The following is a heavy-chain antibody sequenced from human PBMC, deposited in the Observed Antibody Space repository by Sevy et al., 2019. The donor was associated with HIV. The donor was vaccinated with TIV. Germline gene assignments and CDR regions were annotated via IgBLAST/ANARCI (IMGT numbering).Heavy chain of an antibody. Sequence: SETLSLTCTVSGGSISSYCWSWIRQPPGKGLEWIGYIYYSGSTNYNPSLKSRVTISVDTSKNQFSLKLSSVTAADTAVYYCARDLPSYDFWSGSFYYYMDVWGKGTTVTVSS. CDR3: ARDLPSYDFWSGSFYYYMDV. CDR1: GGSISSYC. CDR2: IYYSGST. V-gene: IGHV4-59*01. J-gene: IGHJ6*03. D-gene: IGHD3-3*01.